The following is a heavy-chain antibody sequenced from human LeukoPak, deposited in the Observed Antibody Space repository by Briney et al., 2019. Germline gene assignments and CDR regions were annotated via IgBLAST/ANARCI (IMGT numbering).Heavy chain of an antibody. Sequence: GRSLRLSCAASGFTFSSYAMHWVRQAPGKGLEWVAVISYDGSNKYYADSVKGRFTISRDNSKNTLYLQMNSLRGEDTAVYYCASSNPAGSSWRPFDNWGQGTLVTVSS. V-gene: IGHV3-30-3*01. CDR1: GFTFSSYA. J-gene: IGHJ4*02. CDR2: ISYDGSNK. D-gene: IGHD6-13*01. CDR3: ASSNPAGSSWRPFDN.